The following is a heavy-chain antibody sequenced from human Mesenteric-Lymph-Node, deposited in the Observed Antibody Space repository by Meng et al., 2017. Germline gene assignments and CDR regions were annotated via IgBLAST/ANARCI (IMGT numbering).Heavy chain of an antibody. D-gene: IGHD3-10*01. CDR1: GFTFSSYA. Sequence: GESLKISCAASGFTFSSYAMSWVRQAPGKGLEWVSAISGSGGSTYYADSVKGRFTISRDNSKNTLYLQMNSLRAEDTAVYYCGKDLRWFGELLLFDYWGQGTLVTVSS. V-gene: IGHV3-23*01. CDR3: GKDLRWFGELLLFDY. J-gene: IGHJ4*02. CDR2: ISGSGGST.